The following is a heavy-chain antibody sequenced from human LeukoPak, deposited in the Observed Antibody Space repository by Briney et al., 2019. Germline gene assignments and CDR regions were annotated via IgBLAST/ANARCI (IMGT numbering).Heavy chain of an antibody. V-gene: IGHV3-7*01. CDR1: GFTFSSYW. CDR3: AREEDYSSGWYRPYYFDY. CDR2: IKQDGSEK. J-gene: IGHJ4*02. Sequence: GGSLRLSCAASGFTFSSYWMSWVPQAPGKGLERVANIKQDGSEKYYVDSVKGGFTISRDNAKNSLYLQMNSLRAEDTAVYYCAREEDYSSGWYRPYYFDYWGQGTLVTVSS. D-gene: IGHD6-19*01.